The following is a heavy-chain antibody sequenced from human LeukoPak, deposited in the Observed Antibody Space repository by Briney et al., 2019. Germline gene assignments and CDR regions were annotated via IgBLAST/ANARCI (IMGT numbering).Heavy chain of an antibody. V-gene: IGHV4-34*01. D-gene: IGHD1-14*01. CDR2: INHSGST. CDR3: ARGKGGAGGYYYYGMDV. Sequence: SETLSLTCAVYGGSFSGYYWSWIRQPPGKGLEWMGEINHSGSTNYNPSLKSRVTISVDTSKTQFSLTLSSVTAADTAVYYCARGKGGAGGYYYYGMDVWGKGTPVTVSS. CDR1: GGSFSGYY. J-gene: IGHJ6*04.